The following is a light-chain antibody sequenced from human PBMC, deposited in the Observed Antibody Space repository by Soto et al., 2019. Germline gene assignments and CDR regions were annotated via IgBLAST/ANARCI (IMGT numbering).Light chain of an antibody. J-gene: IGLJ2*01. V-gene: IGLV2-14*01. CDR2: DVS. CDR3: SSYTSSSTVI. CDR1: SSDVGSYTY. Sequence: QSALTQPASVSGSPGQSITISCTGSSSDVGSYTYVSWYQQHPGKAPKLMIFDVSNRPSRVSNRFSGSKSGNTASLTISGLQADDEADYYCSSYTSSSTVIFGGGTKLTVL.